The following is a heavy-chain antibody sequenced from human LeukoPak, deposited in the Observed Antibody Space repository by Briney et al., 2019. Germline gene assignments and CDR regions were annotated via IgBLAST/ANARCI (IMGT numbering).Heavy chain of an antibody. D-gene: IGHD1-20*01. V-gene: IGHV1-69*04. Sequence: SVKVSCKASGGTFSSYAISWVRQAPGQGLEWMGRIIPILGIANYAQKFQGRVTITADKSTSTAYMELSSLRSEGTAVYYCARAPKARYNWNDGAFDIWGQGTMVTVSS. J-gene: IGHJ3*02. CDR2: IIPILGIA. CDR1: GGTFSSYA. CDR3: ARAPKARYNWNDGAFDI.